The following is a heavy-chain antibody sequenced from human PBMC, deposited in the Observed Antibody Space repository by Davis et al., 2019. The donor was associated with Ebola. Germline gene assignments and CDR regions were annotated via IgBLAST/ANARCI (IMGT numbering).Heavy chain of an antibody. J-gene: IGHJ5*02. CDR1: GYTFTSYD. V-gene: IGHV1-8*01. Sequence: ASVKVSCKASGYTFTSYDINWVRQATGQGLEWMGWMNPKSGNTGYAQKFQGRVTLTRNTSTRTAYMELSSLRSEDTAVYYCARVGGIDCTGGKCHGNWFDPWGQGTLVTVSS. CDR2: MNPKSGNT. CDR3: ARVGGIDCTGGKCHGNWFDP. D-gene: IGHD2-8*02.